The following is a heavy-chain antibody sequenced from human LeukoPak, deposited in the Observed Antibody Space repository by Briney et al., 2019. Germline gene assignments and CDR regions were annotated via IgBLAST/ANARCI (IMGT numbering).Heavy chain of an antibody. Sequence: GGSLRLSXAASGFTFSSYAMSWVRQAPGKGLEWVSAISGSGGSTYYADSVKGRFTISRDNSKNTLYLQMNSLRAEDTAVYYCAKVARRRYYYDSSGSRPDYWGQGTLVTVSS. CDR1: GFTFSSYA. V-gene: IGHV3-23*01. D-gene: IGHD3-22*01. CDR3: AKVARRRYYYDSSGSRPDY. J-gene: IGHJ4*02. CDR2: ISGSGGST.